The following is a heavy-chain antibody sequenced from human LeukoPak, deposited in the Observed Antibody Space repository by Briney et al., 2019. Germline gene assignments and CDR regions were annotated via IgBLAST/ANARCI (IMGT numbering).Heavy chain of an antibody. D-gene: IGHD2-2*01. CDR3: ARVSCSSTSCYYYYYYGMDV. Sequence: GGSLRLSCAASGFTFSSYWMSWVRQAPGKGLEWVANIKQHGSEKYYVDSVKGRFTISRDNAKNSLYLQMNSLRAEDTAVYYCARVSCSSTSCYYYYYYGMDVWGQGTTVTVSS. J-gene: IGHJ6*02. CDR2: IKQHGSEK. CDR1: GFTFSSYW. V-gene: IGHV3-7*01.